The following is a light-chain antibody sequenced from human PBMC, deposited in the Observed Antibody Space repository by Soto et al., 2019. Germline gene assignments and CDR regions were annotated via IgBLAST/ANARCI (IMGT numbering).Light chain of an antibody. CDR2: RAS. CDR1: QSIGLA. Sequence: EIVLTQSPATLSLSPGERATLSCRASQSIGLAIAWYQHKPGQAPRLLIYRASTRATGISGSFSGSGSGTEFTLTITSLQSEDFAVYYCQQYNEWPITFGQGTRLEIK. CDR3: QQYNEWPIT. V-gene: IGKV3-15*01. J-gene: IGKJ5*01.